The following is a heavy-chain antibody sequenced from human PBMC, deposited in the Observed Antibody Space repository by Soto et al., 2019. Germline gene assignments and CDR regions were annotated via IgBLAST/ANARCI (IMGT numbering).Heavy chain of an antibody. CDR1: GGSFSGYY. V-gene: IGHV4-34*01. J-gene: IGHJ2*01. CDR2: INHSGST. Sequence: QVQLQQWGAGLLKPSETLSLTCAVYGGSFSGYYWSWIRQPPGKGLEWIGEINHSGSTNYNPSLKNRVTISVDTSKNQFSLKLSSVTAADTAVYYCARSPDDYGGNEAPYWYCDLWGRGTLVTVSS. D-gene: IGHD4-17*01. CDR3: ARSPDDYGGNEAPYWYCDL.